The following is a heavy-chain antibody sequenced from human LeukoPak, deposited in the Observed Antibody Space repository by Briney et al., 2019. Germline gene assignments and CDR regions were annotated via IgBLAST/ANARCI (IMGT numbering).Heavy chain of an antibody. CDR3: AIFSGYSSSSD. CDR2: ISGGST. CDR1: GFTFSSYA. D-gene: IGHD6-13*01. J-gene: IGHJ4*02. Sequence: PGRSLRVSCAASGFTFSSYAMSCVRQAPGKGLEWVSAISGGSTYYADSVKGRFTISRDNSKNTLYLQMNSLRAEDTAVYYCAIFSGYSSSSDRGQGTLVTVSS. V-gene: IGHV3-23*01.